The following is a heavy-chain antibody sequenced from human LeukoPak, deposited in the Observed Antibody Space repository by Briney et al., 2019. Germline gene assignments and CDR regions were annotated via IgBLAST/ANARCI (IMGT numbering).Heavy chain of an antibody. V-gene: IGHV4-39*07. CDR1: GGSISSSSYY. J-gene: IGHJ6*02. Sequence: SETLSLTCIVSGGSISSSSYYWGWIRQPPGKGLEWIGSIYYSGTTYYNPSLKSRVTISVDTSKNQFSLKLSSVTAADTAVYYCARGRITAAGYYYYYGMDVWGQGTTVTVSS. D-gene: IGHD6-13*01. CDR2: IYYSGTT. CDR3: ARGRITAAGYYYYYGMDV.